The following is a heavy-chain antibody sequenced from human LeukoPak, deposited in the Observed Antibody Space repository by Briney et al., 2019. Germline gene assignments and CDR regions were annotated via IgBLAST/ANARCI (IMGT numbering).Heavy chain of an antibody. CDR3: ARDGGYSYGYADY. J-gene: IGHJ4*02. V-gene: IGHV3-30*03. Sequence: GGSLRLSCVGSGFSFSTYGMHWVRRAPGKGLEWVAVISNDGIKKYYVDSVKGRFTISRDNSKNTLYLQMNSLRAEDTAVYYCARDGGYSYGYADYWGQGTLVTVSS. D-gene: IGHD5-18*01. CDR1: GFSFSTYG. CDR2: ISNDGIKK.